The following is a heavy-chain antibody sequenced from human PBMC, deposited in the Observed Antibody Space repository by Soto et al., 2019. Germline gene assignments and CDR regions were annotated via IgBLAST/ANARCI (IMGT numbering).Heavy chain of an antibody. CDR3: ARDLSPDYYDSSGYSLGY. D-gene: IGHD3-22*01. J-gene: IGHJ4*02. CDR1: GFTFSSYA. Sequence: GGSLRLSCAASGFTFSSYAMSWVRQAPGKGLEWVSVISGSGGSTYYADSVKGRFTISRDNSKNTLYLQMNSLRAEDTAVYYCARDLSPDYYDSSGYSLGYWGQGTLVTVSS. CDR2: ISGSGGST. V-gene: IGHV3-23*01.